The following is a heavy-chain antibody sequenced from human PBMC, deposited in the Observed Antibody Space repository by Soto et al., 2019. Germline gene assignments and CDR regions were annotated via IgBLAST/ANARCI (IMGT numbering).Heavy chain of an antibody. J-gene: IGHJ5*02. D-gene: IGHD1-7*01. Sequence: PGESLKISCKGSVYTFTSYWIIWVRQMPGRGLEWMGRIDPSDSYTDYNPAFQGHIIISSDKSTSTVYLQLTTLKASDNGMYYCARPQGGTDWLDPWGQGTLVTVSS. CDR2: IDPSDSYT. V-gene: IGHV5-10-1*01. CDR1: VYTFTSYW. CDR3: ARPQGGTDWLDP.